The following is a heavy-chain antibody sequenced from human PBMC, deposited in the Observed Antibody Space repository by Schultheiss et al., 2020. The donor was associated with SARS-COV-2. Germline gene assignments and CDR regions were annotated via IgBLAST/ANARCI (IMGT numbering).Heavy chain of an antibody. V-gene: IGHV3-23*01. CDR1: RSTFSSYN. J-gene: IGHJ4*02. CDR3: VKDRFPGIEVAATPDY. D-gene: IGHD6-19*01. Sequence: GGSLRLSCEASRSTFSSYNMSWVRQAPGKGLEWVSGISGSGGSTYYADSVKGRFTISRDNSKNTVYLQVSSLRVEDTAMYYCVKDRFPGIEVAATPDYWGQGTLVTVSS. CDR2: ISGSGGST.